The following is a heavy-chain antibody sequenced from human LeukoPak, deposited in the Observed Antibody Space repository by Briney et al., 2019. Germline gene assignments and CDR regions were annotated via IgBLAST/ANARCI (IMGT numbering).Heavy chain of an antibody. V-gene: IGHV3-30*04. D-gene: IGHD3-3*01. CDR1: GFTFSSYA. J-gene: IGHJ4*02. CDR3: ARNIAGDYDFWSGYSYYFDY. CDR2: ISYDGSNK. Sequence: PGRSLRLSCAASGFTFSSYAMHWVRQAPGKGLEWVAVISYDGSNKYYADSVKGRFTISRDNSKNTLYLQMNSLRAEDTAAYYCARNIAGDYDFWSGYSYYFDYWGQGTLVTVSS.